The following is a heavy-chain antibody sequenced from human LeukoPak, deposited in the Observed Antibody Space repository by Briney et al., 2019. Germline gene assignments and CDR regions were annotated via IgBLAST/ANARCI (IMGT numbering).Heavy chain of an antibody. Sequence: SETLSLTCAVYGGSFSGYYWSWIRQPPGKGLEWIGEINHSGSTNYNPPLKSRVTISVDTSKNQFSLKLSSVTAADTAVYYCARIVARFWFDPWGQGTLVTVSS. CDR2: INHSGST. J-gene: IGHJ5*02. CDR3: ARIVARFWFDP. CDR1: GGSFSGYY. V-gene: IGHV4-34*01. D-gene: IGHD6-6*01.